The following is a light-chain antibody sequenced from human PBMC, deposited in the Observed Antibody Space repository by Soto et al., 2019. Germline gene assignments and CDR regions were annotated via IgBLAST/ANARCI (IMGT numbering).Light chain of an antibody. CDR2: DAS. J-gene: IGKJ1*01. CDR1: QSVSSY. Sequence: EIVLAHSPATLSLSPGERATLSCRASQSVSSYLAWYQQKPGQAPRLLIYDASNRATGIPARFSGSGSGTDFTLTISSLEPEDFAVYYCQQYGSSPTTFGQGTKVDI. CDR3: QQYGSSPTT. V-gene: IGKV3-11*01.